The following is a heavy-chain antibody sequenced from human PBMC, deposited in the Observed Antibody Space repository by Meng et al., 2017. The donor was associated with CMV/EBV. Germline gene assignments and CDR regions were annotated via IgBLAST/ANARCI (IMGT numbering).Heavy chain of an antibody. D-gene: IGHD3-22*01. V-gene: IGHV4-30-4*08. Sequence: QLHLREPGPWLQQPSQALSTNCTVPGGSIRSGDYYWSWTRQPPGEGLEWIGYIYYSGSTYYNPSLKSRVTISVDTSKNQFSLKLSSVTAADTAVYYCARAAPDYYDSSGPPDYWGHRTLVTVSS. CDR3: ARAAPDYYDSSGPPDY. J-gene: IGHJ4*01. CDR1: GGSIRSGDYY. CDR2: IYYSGST.